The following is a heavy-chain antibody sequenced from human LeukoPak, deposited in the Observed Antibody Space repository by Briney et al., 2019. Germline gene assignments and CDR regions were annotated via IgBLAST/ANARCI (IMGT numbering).Heavy chain of an antibody. V-gene: IGHV3-23*01. J-gene: IGHJ4*02. Sequence: PGGSLRLSCAASGLTFSSYAMSRVRQAPGKGLEWVSAISGSGGSTYYADSVKGRFTISRDNSKNTLYLQMNSLRAEDTAVYYCAFRGYSSSWYTLGYWGQGTLVTVSS. CDR3: AFRGYSSSWYTLGY. D-gene: IGHD6-13*01. CDR2: ISGSGGST. CDR1: GLTFSSYA.